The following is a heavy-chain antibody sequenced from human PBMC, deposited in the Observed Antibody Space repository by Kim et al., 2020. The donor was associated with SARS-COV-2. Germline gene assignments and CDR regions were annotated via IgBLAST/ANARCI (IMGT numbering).Heavy chain of an antibody. D-gene: IGHD6-19*01. V-gene: IGHV1-69*01. CDR3: ARGGDGAVAGLY. J-gene: IGHJ4*02. Sequence: NYAQKFQGRVTITADESTSTAYMELSSLRSEDTAVYYCARGGDGAVAGLYWGQGTLVTVSS.